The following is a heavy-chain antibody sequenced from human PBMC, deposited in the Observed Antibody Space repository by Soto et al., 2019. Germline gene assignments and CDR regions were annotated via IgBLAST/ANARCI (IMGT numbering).Heavy chain of an antibody. J-gene: IGHJ6*02. CDR3: ARDLRGWSGLNYYYYGMDV. D-gene: IGHD3-3*01. Sequence: QVQLVQSGAEVKKPGASVKVSCKASGYTFTSYAMHWVRQAPGQRLEWMGWINPGNGGTIYSQKFQGRLTITTDTSASTAYMELSSLTSEDTAVYYCARDLRGWSGLNYYYYGMDVWGQGTTVTVSS. CDR2: INPGNGGT. CDR1: GYTFTSYA. V-gene: IGHV1-3*01.